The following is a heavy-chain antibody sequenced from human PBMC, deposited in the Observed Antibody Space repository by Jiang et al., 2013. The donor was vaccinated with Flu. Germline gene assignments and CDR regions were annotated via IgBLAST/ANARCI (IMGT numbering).Heavy chain of an antibody. Sequence: QLLESGGGVVQPGRSLRLSCAASGFTFSSYGMHWVRQAPGKGLEWVAVISYDGSNKYYADSVKGRFTISRDNSKNTLYLQMNSLRAEDTAVYYCAKPMVRGVIRDYMDVWGKGTTVTVSS. CDR2: ISYDGSNK. CDR3: AKPMVRGVIRDYMDV. D-gene: IGHD3-10*01. V-gene: IGHV3-30*18. J-gene: IGHJ6*03. CDR1: GFTFSSYG.